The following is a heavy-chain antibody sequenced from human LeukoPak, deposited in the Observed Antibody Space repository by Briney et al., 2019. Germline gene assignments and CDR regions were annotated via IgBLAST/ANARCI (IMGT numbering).Heavy chain of an antibody. CDR1: GYTFTSYD. CDR2: MNPNSGTT. CDR3: ARSYYSPIIYSSSWYHFDY. V-gene: IGHV1-8*03. Sequence: GASVKVSCKASGYTFTSYDINWVRQATGQGLEWMGWMNPNSGTTGYAQKFQGRVTTTRNTSISTAYMELSSLRSEDTAVYYCARSYYSPIIYSSSWYHFDYWGQGTLVTVSS. J-gene: IGHJ4*02. D-gene: IGHD6-13*01.